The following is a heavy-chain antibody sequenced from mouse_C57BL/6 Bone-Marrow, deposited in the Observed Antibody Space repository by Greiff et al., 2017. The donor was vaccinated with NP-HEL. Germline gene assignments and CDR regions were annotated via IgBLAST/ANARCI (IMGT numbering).Heavy chain of an antibody. CDR1: GYTFTSYW. J-gene: IGHJ3*01. CDR3: TRTAAQATWFAY. D-gene: IGHD3-2*02. CDR2: IYPGTSDT. Sequence: VQLKESGTVLARPGASVKMSCKTSGYTFTSYWMHWVQQRPGQGLEWIGAIYPGTSDTSYNQKFKGKAKLTAVTSASTAYMELSSLTNEDSAVYYCTRTAAQATWFAYWGQGTLVTVSA. V-gene: IGHV1-5*01.